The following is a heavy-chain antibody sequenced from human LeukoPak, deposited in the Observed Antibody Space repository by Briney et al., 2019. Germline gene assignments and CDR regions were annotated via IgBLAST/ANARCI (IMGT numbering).Heavy chain of an antibody. V-gene: IGHV1-69*05. Sequence: ASVKVSCKASGGTFSSYAISWVRQAPGQGLEWMGGIIPIFGTANYAQKFQGRVTITTDESTSTAYMELSSLRSEDTAVYYCATADSGSYLDYGMDVWGQGTTVTVSS. J-gene: IGHJ6*02. CDR3: ATADSGSYLDYGMDV. CDR2: IIPIFGTA. D-gene: IGHD1-26*01. CDR1: GGTFSSYA.